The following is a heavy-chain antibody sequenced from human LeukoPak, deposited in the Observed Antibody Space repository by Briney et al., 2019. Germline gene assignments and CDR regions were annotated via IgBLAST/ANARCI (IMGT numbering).Heavy chain of an antibody. Sequence: SETLSLTCTVSGGSISSSSYYWGWIRQPPGKGLEWIGSIYYSGSTYYNPSLKSRVTISVDTSKNQFSLKLSSVTAADTAVYYCARDEGTGSVVPYSDYWGQGTLVTVSS. CDR2: IYYSGST. CDR3: ARDEGTGSVVPYSDY. D-gene: IGHD3-10*01. CDR1: GGSISSSSYY. V-gene: IGHV4-39*07. J-gene: IGHJ4*02.